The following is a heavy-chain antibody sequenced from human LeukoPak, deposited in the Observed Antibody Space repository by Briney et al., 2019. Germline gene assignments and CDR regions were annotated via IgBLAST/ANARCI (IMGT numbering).Heavy chain of an antibody. Sequence: PGGSLRLSCAASGFIFSNYGMHWVRQAPGKGLEWVTFIQYDGSGKFYADSVKGRFTISRDNSKNTLYLQMNSLRTEDTAVYYCASLGGRLGFLVDYWGQGTLVTVSS. CDR2: IQYDGSGK. J-gene: IGHJ4*02. CDR1: GFIFSNYG. D-gene: IGHD3-16*01. V-gene: IGHV3-30*02. CDR3: ASLGGRLGFLVDY.